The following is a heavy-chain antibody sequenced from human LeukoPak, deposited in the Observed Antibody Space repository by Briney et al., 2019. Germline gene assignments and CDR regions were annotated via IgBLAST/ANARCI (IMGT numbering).Heavy chain of an antibody. D-gene: IGHD5-18*01. CDR3: ARVDTAGYYYMDV. Sequence: SGGSLRLSCAASGFTFSDYYMSWIRQAPGKGLEWVSYISSSGSTIYYADSVKGRFTISRDNAKNSLYLQMNSLRAEDTAVYYRARVDTAGYYYMDVWGKGTTVTVSS. CDR2: ISSSGSTI. V-gene: IGHV3-11*01. J-gene: IGHJ6*03. CDR1: GFTFSDYY.